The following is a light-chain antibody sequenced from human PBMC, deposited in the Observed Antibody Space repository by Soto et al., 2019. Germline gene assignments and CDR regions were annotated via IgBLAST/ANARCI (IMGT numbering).Light chain of an antibody. CDR2: EDN. CDR3: QSSDSNNHVV. Sequence: NFMLSQPHSVSESPGKTVTISCTGSIGTVVTNYVQWYQQRPGSAPTTVIYEDNQRPSGVPDRFSGSIDRSSNSASLSISGLRTEDEADYYCQSSDSNNHVVFGGGTKLTVL. V-gene: IGLV6-57*02. CDR1: IGTVVTNY. J-gene: IGLJ2*01.